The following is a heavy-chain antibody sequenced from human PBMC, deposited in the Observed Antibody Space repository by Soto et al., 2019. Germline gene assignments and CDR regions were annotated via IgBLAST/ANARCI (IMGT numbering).Heavy chain of an antibody. CDR2: INHSGST. D-gene: IGHD3-3*01. Sequence: PSETLSLTCAVYGGSFSGYYWSWIRQPPGKGLEWIGEINHSGSTNYNPSLKSRVTISVDTSKNQFSLKLSSVTAADTAVYYCARGSRAGGGYYVFIYGMDVWGQGTTVTVSS. J-gene: IGHJ6*02. CDR1: GGSFSGYY. V-gene: IGHV4-34*01. CDR3: ARGSRAGGGYYVFIYGMDV.